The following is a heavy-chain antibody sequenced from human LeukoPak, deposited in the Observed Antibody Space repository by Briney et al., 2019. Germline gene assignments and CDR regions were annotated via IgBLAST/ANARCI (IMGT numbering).Heavy chain of an antibody. D-gene: IGHD3-10*01. Sequence: GGSLRLSCAASGFTFSSYSMNWVRQAPGKGLEWVSYISSSSSTIYYADSVKGRFTISRDNAKNSLYLQMNSLRAEDTAVYYCAKDLLDGSDYWGQGTLVTVSS. V-gene: IGHV3-48*01. CDR2: ISSSSSTI. J-gene: IGHJ4*02. CDR1: GFTFSSYS. CDR3: AKDLLDGSDY.